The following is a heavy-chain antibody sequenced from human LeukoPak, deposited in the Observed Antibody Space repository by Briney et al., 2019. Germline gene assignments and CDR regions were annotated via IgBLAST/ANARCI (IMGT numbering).Heavy chain of an antibody. V-gene: IGHV1-69*13. CDR1: GGTFSSYA. CDR2: IIPIFGTA. Sequence: SVKVSCKASGGTFSSYAISWVRHAPGQGLEWIGGIIPIFGTANYAQKFQGRVTITADESTSTDYLELSSLRSEDTAVYYCARGQVILWFGDPGRHYGMDVWGQGTTVTVSS. CDR3: ARGQVILWFGDPGRHYGMDV. D-gene: IGHD3-10*01. J-gene: IGHJ6*02.